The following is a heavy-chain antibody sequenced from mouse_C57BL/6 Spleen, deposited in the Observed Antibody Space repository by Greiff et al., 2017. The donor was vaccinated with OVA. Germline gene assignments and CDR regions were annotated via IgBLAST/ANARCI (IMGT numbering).Heavy chain of an antibody. Sequence: VQLQQSGPVLVKPGASVKMSCKASGYTFTDYYMNWVKQSHGKSLEWIGVINPYNGGTSYNQKFKGKATLTVDKSSSTAYMELNSLTSEDSAVYYCARSSTTVVESPFDYWGQGTTLTVSS. CDR2: INPYNGGT. D-gene: IGHD1-1*01. V-gene: IGHV1-19*01. CDR3: ARSSTTVVESPFDY. CDR1: GYTFTDYY. J-gene: IGHJ2*01.